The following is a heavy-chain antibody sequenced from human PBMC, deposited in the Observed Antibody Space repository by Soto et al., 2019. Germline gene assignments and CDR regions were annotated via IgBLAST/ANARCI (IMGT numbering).Heavy chain of an antibody. V-gene: IGHV3-30-3*01. J-gene: IGHJ4*01. CDR1: GFTFISYA. D-gene: IGHD6-19*01. CDR2: ISYDGSNK. Sequence: WGSLRLSCAASGFTFISYAIHLFRHSPVKGLEWVAVISYDGSNKYYADSVKGRFTISRDNSKNTLYLQMNSLRAEDTAVYFCARVAYGNGWIFDYWGQGTLVTVSS. CDR3: ARVAYGNGWIFDY.